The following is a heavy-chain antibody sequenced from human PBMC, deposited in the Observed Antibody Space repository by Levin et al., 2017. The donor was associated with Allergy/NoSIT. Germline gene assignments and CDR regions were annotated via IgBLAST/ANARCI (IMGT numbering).Heavy chain of an antibody. V-gene: IGHV4-34*01. CDR2: INHSGST. CDR3: ARGPPGYSSSWYVGGDY. Sequence: SQTLSLTCAVYGGSFSGYYWSWIRQPPGKGLEWIGEINHSGSTNYNPSLKSRVTISVDTSKNQFSLKLSSVTAADTAVYYCARGPPGYSSSWYVGGDYWGQGTLVTVSS. CDR1: GGSFSGYY. J-gene: IGHJ4*02. D-gene: IGHD6-13*01.